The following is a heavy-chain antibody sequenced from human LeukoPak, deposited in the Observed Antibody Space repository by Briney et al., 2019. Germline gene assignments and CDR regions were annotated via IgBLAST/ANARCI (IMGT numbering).Heavy chain of an antibody. V-gene: IGHV3-7*01. D-gene: IGHD1-14*01. CDR3: ARDFRNAGDY. J-gene: IGHJ4*02. Sequence: PGGSLRLSCAASGFTFSSYWMNWARQAPGKGLEWVANINQDGSEKYYVDSLKGRFTISRDNAKNSLYLQMNSLRAEDTAVYYCARDFRNAGDYWGQGTLVTVSS. CDR2: INQDGSEK. CDR1: GFTFSSYW.